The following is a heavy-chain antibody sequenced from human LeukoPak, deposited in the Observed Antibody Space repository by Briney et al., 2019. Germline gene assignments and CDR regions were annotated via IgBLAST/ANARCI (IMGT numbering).Heavy chain of an antibody. J-gene: IGHJ4*02. D-gene: IGHD7-27*01. CDR1: GFTFNNYA. CDR3: EKGLGISRYGPVY. CDR2: VSANGGST. V-gene: IGHV3-23*01. Sequence: GESLRLSCATSGFTFNNYAMTWVRQAPGKGLEWVSGVSANGGSTYYADSVKGRFTISRDNAKNILYLQMNSLRGEDTAVYYCEKGLGISRYGPVYWGQRTQV.